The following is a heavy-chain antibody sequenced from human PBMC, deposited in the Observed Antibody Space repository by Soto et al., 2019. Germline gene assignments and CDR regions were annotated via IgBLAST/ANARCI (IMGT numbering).Heavy chain of an antibody. J-gene: IGHJ3*02. CDR2: ISSSGGSA. Sequence: PGGSLRLSCAASGFTFSTYAMIWVRQAPGRGLGWVSAISSSGGSAYYADSVKGRFTFSRDNSKKTMYLQMNSLRAEDTAVYYCAKTTDGWFSAFEIWGQGTMVTVSS. CDR3: AKTTDGWFSAFEI. D-gene: IGHD6-19*01. V-gene: IGHV3-23*01. CDR1: GFTFSTYA.